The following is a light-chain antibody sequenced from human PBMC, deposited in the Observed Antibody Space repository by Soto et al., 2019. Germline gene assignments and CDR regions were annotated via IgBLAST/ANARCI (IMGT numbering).Light chain of an antibody. CDR1: SSDVGGYNY. J-gene: IGLJ3*02. V-gene: IGLV2-8*01. CDR3: SSYVGRNNVV. CDR2: EVS. Sequence: QSALTQPPSASGSPGQSVTISCTGTSSDVGGYNYVSWYQQHAGKAPKLMIFEVSKRPSGVPDRFSGSKSGNTASLTVSGLQAEDEADYYCSSYVGRNNVVFGGGTKLTVL.